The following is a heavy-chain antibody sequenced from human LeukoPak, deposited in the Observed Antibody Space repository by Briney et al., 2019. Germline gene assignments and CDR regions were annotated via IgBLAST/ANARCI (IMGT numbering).Heavy chain of an antibody. V-gene: IGHV3-30*01. J-gene: IGHJ3*02. CDR1: GFTFSKYA. D-gene: IGHD2-2*01. CDR3: VREGFCSTTKCPRAFDI. CDR2: ISYDGINQ. Sequence: PGGSLRLSCAASGFTFSKYAMHWVRQAPGKGLDWMAVISYDGINQYYADSVKGRFTISRDNAKNTLSLQMNSLRAEDTAVYHCVREGFCSTTKCPRAFDIWGQGTMVTVPS.